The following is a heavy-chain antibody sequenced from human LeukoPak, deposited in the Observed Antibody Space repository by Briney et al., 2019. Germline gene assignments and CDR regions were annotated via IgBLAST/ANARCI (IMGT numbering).Heavy chain of an antibody. V-gene: IGHV4-39*01. CDR2: IYYSGTT. Sequence: PSETLSLTCTVSGGSVSSSSYYWGWIRQPPGKGLEWIGSIYYSGTTYYNPSLKSRVTISVDTPKNQFSLKLSSVTAADTAVYSCARLGVFFDIWAKGKMPTVFS. D-gene: IGHD3-16*01. CDR1: GGSVSSSSYY. CDR3: ARLGVFFDI. J-gene: IGHJ3*02.